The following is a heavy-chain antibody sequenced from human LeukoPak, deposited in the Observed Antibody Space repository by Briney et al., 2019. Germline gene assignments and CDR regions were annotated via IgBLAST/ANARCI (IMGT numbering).Heavy chain of an antibody. CDR3: ARDISAPSFYYYYGMDV. Sequence: SETLSLTCTVSGASVSGVYWSWIRQPPGKGLEWIGYIYHSGDSNCNPSLKSRVTISVDTSKNQFSLKLSSVTAADTAVYYCARDISAPSFYYYYGMDVWGQGTTVTVSS. J-gene: IGHJ6*02. V-gene: IGHV4-59*02. CDR2: IYHSGDS. CDR1: GASVSGVY. D-gene: IGHD2-2*01.